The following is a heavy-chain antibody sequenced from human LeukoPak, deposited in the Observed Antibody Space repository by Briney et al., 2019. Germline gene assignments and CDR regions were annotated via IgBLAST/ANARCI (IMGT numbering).Heavy chain of an antibody. J-gene: IGHJ5*02. V-gene: IGHV4-61*01. CDR3: ARGRFFGYSSGSNWFDP. CDR2: IYYSGST. Sequence: SETLSLTCTVSGGSVSSGSYYWSWIRQPPGKGLEWIGYIYYSGSTNYNPSLKSRVTISVDTSKNQFSLKLTSVTAADTAAYCCARGRFFGYSSGSNWFDPWGQGTLVTVSS. D-gene: IGHD5-18*01. CDR1: GGSVSSGSYY.